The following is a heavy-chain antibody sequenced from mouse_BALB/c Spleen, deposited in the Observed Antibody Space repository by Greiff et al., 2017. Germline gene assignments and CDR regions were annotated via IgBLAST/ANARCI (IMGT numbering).Heavy chain of an antibody. D-gene: IGHD2-4*01. J-gene: IGHJ2*01. CDR2: ISTYYGNT. CDR1: GYTFTDYA. CDR3: ARGGYDYLYFDY. Sequence: VKLMESGPELVRPGVSVKISCKGSGYTFTDYAMHWVKQSHAKSLEWIGVISTYYGNTNYNQKFKGKATMTVDKSSSTAYMELARLTSEDSAIYYCARGGYDYLYFDYWGQGTTLTVSS. V-gene: IGHV1-67*01.